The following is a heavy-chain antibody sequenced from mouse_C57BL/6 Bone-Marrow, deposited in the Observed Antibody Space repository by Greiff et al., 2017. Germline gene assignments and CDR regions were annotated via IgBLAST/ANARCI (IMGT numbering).Heavy chain of an antibody. V-gene: IGHV5-6*01. Sequence: EVMLVESGGDLVKPGGSLKLSCAASGFTFSSYGMSWVRQTPDKRLEWVATISSGGSYTYYPDSVKGRFTISRDNAKNTLYLQMSSLKSEDTAMYYCASSSWAGFAYWGQGTLVTVSA. CDR2: ISSGGSYT. D-gene: IGHD1-1*01. CDR3: ASSSWAGFAY. CDR1: GFTFSSYG. J-gene: IGHJ3*01.